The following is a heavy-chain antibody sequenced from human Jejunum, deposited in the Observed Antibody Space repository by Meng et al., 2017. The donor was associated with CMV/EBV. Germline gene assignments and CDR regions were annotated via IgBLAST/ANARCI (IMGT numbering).Heavy chain of an antibody. CDR3: TRANTNYAITPTPFDP. V-gene: IGHV1-3*01. D-gene: IGHD5-24*01. CDR2: INVGNGNT. Sequence: SGYKFTTYAMHWVRQAPGQSLEWMGSINVGNGNTKYSQKFQDRLTITIDTSASAAYMELSSLRSEDTAVYYCTRANTNYAITPTPFDPWGQGTLVTVSS. CDR1: GYKFTTYA. J-gene: IGHJ5*02.